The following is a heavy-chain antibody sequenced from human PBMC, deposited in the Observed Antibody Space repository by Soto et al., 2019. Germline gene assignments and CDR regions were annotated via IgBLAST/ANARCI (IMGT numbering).Heavy chain of an antibody. CDR3: ARGVSVGVDY. CDR1: GYSFTSLD. D-gene: IGHD1-26*01. J-gene: IGHJ4*02. V-gene: IGHV1-8*01. CDR2: MQPSTGRT. Sequence: QVQLVQSGAEVREPGASVKVSCKASGYSFTSLDINWVRRTAGQGLEWMGWMQPSTGRTGYAQKFQGRVTMTRDTSINTAYMELTTLTSDDTAFYYCARGVSVGVDYWGQGTLVTVSS.